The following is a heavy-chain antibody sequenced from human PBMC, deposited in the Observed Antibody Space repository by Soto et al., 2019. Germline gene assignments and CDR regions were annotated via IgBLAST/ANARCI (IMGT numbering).Heavy chain of an antibody. Sequence: LQTLRLRCTVAGGYISSYYWSRIRQPPGKGLEWIGYIYYSGSTNYNPSLKSRVTISVDTSKNQFSLKLSSVTAADTAVYYCARQGHDYIFRYWGQGTLVTVSS. CDR2: IYYSGST. V-gene: IGHV4-59*08. D-gene: IGHD3-16*01. CDR1: GGYISSYY. CDR3: ARQGHDYIFRY. J-gene: IGHJ4*02.